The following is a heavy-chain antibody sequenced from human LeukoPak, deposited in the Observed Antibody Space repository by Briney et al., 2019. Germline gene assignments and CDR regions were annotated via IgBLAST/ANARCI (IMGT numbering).Heavy chain of an antibody. CDR2: IYTSGST. CDR3: AREPPGYYDSSGYYAFDY. CDR1: GGSISSYY. Sequence: SETLSLTCTVSGGSISSYYWSWIRQPAGKGLEWIGRIYTSGSTNYNPSLKSRVTMSVDTSKNQFSLKLSSVTAADTAAYYCAREPPGYYDSSGYYAFDYWGQGTLVTVSS. V-gene: IGHV4-4*07. D-gene: IGHD3-22*01. J-gene: IGHJ4*02.